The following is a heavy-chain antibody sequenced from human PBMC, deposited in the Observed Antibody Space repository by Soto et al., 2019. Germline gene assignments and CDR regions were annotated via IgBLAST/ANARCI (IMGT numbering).Heavy chain of an antibody. Sequence: EVQVVESGGDLVKPGGSLRLSCAASGFTFSNAWVNWVRQTPGKGLEWVGRIKSKSDGGTADYAAPVKGRFTISRDDSKNTVYLEMDSLKTEDTAVYYCVTAARISYNHYGMDVWGQGTTVTVSS. CDR3: VTAARISYNHYGMDV. CDR1: GFTFSNAW. J-gene: IGHJ6*02. CDR2: IKSKSDGGTA. V-gene: IGHV3-15*07.